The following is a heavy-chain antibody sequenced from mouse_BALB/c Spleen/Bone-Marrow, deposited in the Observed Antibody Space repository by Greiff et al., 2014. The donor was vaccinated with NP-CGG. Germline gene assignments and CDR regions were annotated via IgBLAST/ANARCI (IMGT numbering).Heavy chain of an antibody. CDR2: INPSNGGT. Sequence: VQRVESGAELVKPGASVKLSCKASGYTFTSYYMYWVKQRPGQGLEWIGGINPSNGGTNFNEKFESKATLTVDKSSSTAYMQLSSLTSEDSAVYYCTRSEPFAYWGQGTLVTVSA. CDR1: GYTFTSYY. J-gene: IGHJ3*01. CDR3: TRSEPFAY. V-gene: IGHV1S81*02.